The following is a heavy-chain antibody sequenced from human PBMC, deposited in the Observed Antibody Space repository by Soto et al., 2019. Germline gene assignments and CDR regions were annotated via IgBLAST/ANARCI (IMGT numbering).Heavy chain of an antibody. V-gene: IGHV1-18*01. D-gene: IGHD1-26*01. Sequence: QAHLVQSGPEVKKPGASVKVSCKGSGYIFTSYGIAWVRQAPGQGLEWMGWISAHNGNTEYAQKVQGSVTVTRDTSTSTASLELRSLRSDDTALYYCARGSYGDYWGQGALVTVSS. J-gene: IGHJ4*02. CDR2: ISAHNGNT. CDR3: ARGSYGDY. CDR1: GYIFTSYG.